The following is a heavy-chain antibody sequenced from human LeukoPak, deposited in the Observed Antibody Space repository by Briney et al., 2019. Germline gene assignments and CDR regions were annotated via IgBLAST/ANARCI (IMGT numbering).Heavy chain of an antibody. CDR2: ISGSGGST. D-gene: IGHD3-10*01. V-gene: IGHV3-23*01. CDR3: AKEIPYYGSTYYFDY. Sequence: GGSLRLSCAASGFTFSSSAMNGVRQAPGKGLEWVSTISGSGGSTYYADSVKGRFTISRDNSRNTLFLQMSSLRAEDTAVYYCAKEIPYYGSTYYFDYWGQGTLVTVSS. CDR1: GFTFSSSA. J-gene: IGHJ4*02.